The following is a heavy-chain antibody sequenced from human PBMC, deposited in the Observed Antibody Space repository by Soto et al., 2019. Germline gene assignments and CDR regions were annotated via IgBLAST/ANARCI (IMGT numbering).Heavy chain of an antibody. V-gene: IGHV1-3*05. CDR3: ARAVAVPADFDY. J-gene: IGHJ4*02. CDR2: INAGNGNT. CDR1: GYTFTGYA. D-gene: IGHD6-19*01. Sequence: QVQLVQSGAEEKEPGASVKVSCKASGYTFTGYAMHWVRQAPGQRLEWMGWINAGNGNTKYSQKFQGRVTITRDTSASTAYMALSSLRTEDTAVYYCARAVAVPADFDYWGQGTLVTVSS.